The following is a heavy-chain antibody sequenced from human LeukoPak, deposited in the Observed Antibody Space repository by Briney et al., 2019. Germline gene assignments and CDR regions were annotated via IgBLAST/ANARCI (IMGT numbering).Heavy chain of an antibody. CDR2: INSDGSAT. Sequence: GGSLRLSCAASGFTFSSPWVHWVRQAPGKGLVWVSRINSDGSATAYADSVKGRFTISRDNAENTLYLQMNSLRAEDTAVYYCARGTAGYHSSYFDYWGQGTLVTASS. CDR1: GFTFSSPW. CDR3: ARGTAGYHSSYFDY. J-gene: IGHJ4*02. V-gene: IGHV3-74*01. D-gene: IGHD3-16*02.